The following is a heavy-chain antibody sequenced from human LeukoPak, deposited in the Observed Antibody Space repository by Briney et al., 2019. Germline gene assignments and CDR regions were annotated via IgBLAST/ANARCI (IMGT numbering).Heavy chain of an antibody. D-gene: IGHD6-13*01. CDR1: GYTFTSYY. Sequence: GASVKVSCKASGYTFTSYYMHWVRQAPGQGLEWMGIINPSGASTSYAQKLQGRVTMTRDRSTSTVYMERSSLRFEDTAVYYCARLGAAAVDYWGQGNLVTVSS. J-gene: IGHJ4*02. CDR2: INPSGAST. CDR3: ARLGAAAVDY. V-gene: IGHV1-46*04.